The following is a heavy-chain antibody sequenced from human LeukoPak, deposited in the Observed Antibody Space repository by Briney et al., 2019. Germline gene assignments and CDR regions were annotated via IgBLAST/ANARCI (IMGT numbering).Heavy chain of an antibody. CDR2: ISRRDDYT. CDR3: ANDYRSGSFHDF. J-gene: IGHJ4*02. Sequence: GGSLRFSCAASGFAFSSYAMSWVRQPPGKGLEWVSVISRRDDYTYYADSVKGRFTISRDNSKNTLYLQMNTLRAEDTAVYYCANDYRSGSFHDFWGQGTLVTVSS. D-gene: IGHD3-10*01. CDR1: GFAFSSYA. V-gene: IGHV3-23*01.